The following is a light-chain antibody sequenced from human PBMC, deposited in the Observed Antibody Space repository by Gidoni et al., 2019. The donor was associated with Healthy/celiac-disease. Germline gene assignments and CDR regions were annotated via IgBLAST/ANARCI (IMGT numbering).Light chain of an antibody. V-gene: IGKV1-39*01. Sequence: DVQMTQSPSSLSASVGDRVTIPCRASQRISSYLNWYQQKPGKAPKLLIYAASSLQSGVPSRFSGSGSGTDFTLTICRLQPEDFATYYCQQSDSTPPFTFGPGTKVDIK. CDR1: QRISSY. CDR3: QQSDSTPPFT. CDR2: AAS. J-gene: IGKJ3*01.